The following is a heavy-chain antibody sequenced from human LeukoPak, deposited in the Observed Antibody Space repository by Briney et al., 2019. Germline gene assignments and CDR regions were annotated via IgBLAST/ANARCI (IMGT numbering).Heavy chain of an antibody. CDR3: AREVDGYNRFDY. CDR2: IYYSGST. D-gene: IGHD5-24*01. Sequence: SETPSLTCTVSGGSISSYYWSWIRQPPGKGLEWIGYIYYSGSTNYNPSLKSRVTISVDTSKNQFSLKLSSVTAADTAVYYCAREVDGYNRFDYWGQGTLVTVSS. J-gene: IGHJ4*02. V-gene: IGHV4-59*01. CDR1: GGSISSYY.